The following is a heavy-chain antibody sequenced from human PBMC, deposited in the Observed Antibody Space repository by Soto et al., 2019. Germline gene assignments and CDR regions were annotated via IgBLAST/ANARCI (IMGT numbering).Heavy chain of an antibody. CDR1: GDTFNDYY. CDR3: ARESGGSTATLDYYYFYMDV. V-gene: IGHV1-2*04. Sequence: SGAEVKKPGASVTVSCRSSGDTFNDYYIHWVRQAPGQGLEWMGWINPNGGVTKYAQKFQGWVTMTRDTSIRTVYMQLSRLRSDDKAVYYCARESGGSTATLDYYYFYMDVWGTGTTVTVSS. J-gene: IGHJ6*03. D-gene: IGHD1-26*01. CDR2: INPNGGVT.